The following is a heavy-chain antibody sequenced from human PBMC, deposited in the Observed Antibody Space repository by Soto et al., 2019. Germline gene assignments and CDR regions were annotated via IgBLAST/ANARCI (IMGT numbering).Heavy chain of an antibody. D-gene: IGHD6-6*01. Sequence: QVQLQESGPGLVKPSQTLSLICTVSGGSISSGDSFWGWIRQPPGKGLEWIGYVYHSGSTYYNSSLQRRLTTSVDTSTNQFSLRLSSVTAVDTAVYYCARDNRVVAYFDLWGRGTLVTVSS. J-gene: IGHJ2*01. CDR3: ARDNRVVAYFDL. V-gene: IGHV4-30-4*01. CDR1: GGSISSGDSF. CDR2: VYHSGST.